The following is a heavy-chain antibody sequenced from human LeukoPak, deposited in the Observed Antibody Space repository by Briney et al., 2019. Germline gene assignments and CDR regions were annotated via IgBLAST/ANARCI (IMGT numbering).Heavy chain of an antibody. CDR2: VYYSGTT. J-gene: IGHJ4*02. CDR1: GDSISGSGYY. Sequence: SETLSLTCTVSGDSISGSGYYWGWVRQPPGKGLEWIGTVYYSGTTYYNPSLKSRVTISVDTSKSQFSLKLSSATAADTAVYYCARRMGYSSSWRDSWGQGTLVTVSS. D-gene: IGHD6-13*01. CDR3: ARRMGYSSSWRDS. V-gene: IGHV4-39*01.